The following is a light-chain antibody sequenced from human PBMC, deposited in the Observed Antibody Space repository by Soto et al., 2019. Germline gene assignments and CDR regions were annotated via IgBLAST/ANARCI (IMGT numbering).Light chain of an antibody. CDR2: AAS. Sequence: DIQMTQSPSSLSASVGDRVTITCRASQSISSFLNWYQKKPGKAPELLIYAASSLQSGVPSRFSGSRSGTDFTLTISSLQPEDFATYYCQQSYSTPRTFGQGTKVEIK. V-gene: IGKV1-39*01. CDR1: QSISSF. J-gene: IGKJ1*01. CDR3: QQSYSTPRT.